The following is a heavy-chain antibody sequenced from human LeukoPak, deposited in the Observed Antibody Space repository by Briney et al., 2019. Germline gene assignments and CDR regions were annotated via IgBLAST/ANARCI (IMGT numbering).Heavy chain of an antibody. Sequence: GASVKVSCKASGYTFTGYYMHWVRPAPGQGLEWMGWINPNSGGTNYAQRFQGRVTMTRDTSISTAYMELSRLRSDDTAVYYCARGQYSSSWFFYWGQGTLVTVSS. J-gene: IGHJ4*02. CDR1: GYTFTGYY. V-gene: IGHV1-2*02. CDR2: INPNSGGT. CDR3: ARGQYSSSWFFY. D-gene: IGHD6-13*01.